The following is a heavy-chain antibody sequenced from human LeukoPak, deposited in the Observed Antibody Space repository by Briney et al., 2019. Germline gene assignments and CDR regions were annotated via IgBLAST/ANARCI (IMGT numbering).Heavy chain of an antibody. Sequence: SETLSLTCSVSGGSVSVHYWSWIRQTPERGLEWLGFVFASGSTNYNPFFKSRVTMSADMSRNQFYLGLQSVSAADTGVYFCARHQHYGDYDYFDFWGQGTLVTVSS. V-gene: IGHV4-59*08. CDR3: ARHQHYGDYDYFDF. J-gene: IGHJ4*02. CDR1: GGSVSVHY. CDR2: VFASGST. D-gene: IGHD4-17*01.